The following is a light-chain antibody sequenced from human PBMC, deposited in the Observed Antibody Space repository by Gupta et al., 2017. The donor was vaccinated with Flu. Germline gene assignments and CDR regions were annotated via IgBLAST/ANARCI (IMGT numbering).Light chain of an antibody. CDR1: SDPDGYIY. J-gene: IGLJ3*02. V-gene: IGLV2-14*01. CDR2: KVN. CDR3: SSFICGASWL. Sequence: SDPDGYIYVSWYRQRPAKTPKILLYKVNTRRSGVSVLFSGSNSGNTASTTISGLQAEDEADYYCSSFICGASWLFGGGTKLTVL.